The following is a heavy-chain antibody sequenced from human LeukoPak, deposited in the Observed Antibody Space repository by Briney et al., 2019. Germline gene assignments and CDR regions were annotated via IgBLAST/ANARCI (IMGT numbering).Heavy chain of an antibody. CDR2: ISSSSSYI. CDR1: GFTFSSYS. Sequence: PGGSLRLSCAASGFTFSSYSMNWVRQAPGKGLEWVSSISSSSSYIYYADSVKGRFTIYRDNAKNSLYMQMNSLRAEDTAVYYCARDGSSGYVDYWGQGTLVTVSS. CDR3: ARDGSSGYVDY. J-gene: IGHJ4*02. V-gene: IGHV3-21*01. D-gene: IGHD3-22*01.